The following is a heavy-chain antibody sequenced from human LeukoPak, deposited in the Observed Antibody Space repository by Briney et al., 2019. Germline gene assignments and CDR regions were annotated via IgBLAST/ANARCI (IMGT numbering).Heavy chain of an antibody. Sequence: SETLSLTCAVYGGSFSGYYWSWIRQPPGKGLEWIGEINHSGSTNYNPSLKSRVTISVDTSKNQFSLKLSSVTAADTAVYYCARGIYPSVPIDYWGQGTLVTVSS. CDR1: GGSFSGYY. CDR2: INHSGST. J-gene: IGHJ4*02. CDR3: ARGIYPSVPIDY. V-gene: IGHV4-34*01. D-gene: IGHD2-2*01.